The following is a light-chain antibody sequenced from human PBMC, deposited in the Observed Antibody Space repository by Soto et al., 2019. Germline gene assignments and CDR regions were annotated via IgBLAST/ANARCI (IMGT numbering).Light chain of an antibody. Sequence: ALQLTQSPSSLSASVGDRVTITCRASQDINSRLVWYQQKPGKAPKLLISDAFTLRSGVPSRFSGSGSGTDFTLTISSLQPEDFATYYCQRFNTFPHTFGPGTKVDIK. CDR2: DAF. CDR3: QRFNTFPHT. CDR1: QDINSR. V-gene: IGKV1-13*02. J-gene: IGKJ3*01.